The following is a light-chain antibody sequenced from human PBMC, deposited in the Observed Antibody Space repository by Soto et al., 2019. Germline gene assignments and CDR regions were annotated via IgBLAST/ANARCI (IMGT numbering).Light chain of an antibody. V-gene: IGLV1-51*01. CDR3: GSWDSSLSAYV. CDR1: SSNIGGNS. Sequence: QSVLTQPPSVSEAPGQKVTISCSGSSSNIGGNSVSWYQQLPGTAPKLLIYDDDKRPSGIPDRFSGSKSGTSATLGITGFRTGYGADYYCGSWDSSLSAYVFGTGTKVTVL. J-gene: IGLJ1*01. CDR2: DDD.